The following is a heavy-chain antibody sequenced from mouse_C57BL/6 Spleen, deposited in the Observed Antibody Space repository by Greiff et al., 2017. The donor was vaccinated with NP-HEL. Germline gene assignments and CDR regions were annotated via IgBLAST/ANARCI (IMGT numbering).Heavy chain of an antibody. V-gene: IGHV14-1*01. CDR1: GFNIKDYY. CDR2: IDPEDGDT. D-gene: IGHD2-12*01. J-gene: IGHJ4*01. Sequence: EVQLQQSGAELVRPGASVKLSCTASGFNIKDYYMHWVKQRPEQGLEWIGRIDPEDGDTEYAPKFQGKATMTADTSSNTAYLQLSSLTSEDTAVYYCTTRYSNDEGYYAMDYWGQGTSVTVSS. CDR3: TTRYSNDEGYYAMDY.